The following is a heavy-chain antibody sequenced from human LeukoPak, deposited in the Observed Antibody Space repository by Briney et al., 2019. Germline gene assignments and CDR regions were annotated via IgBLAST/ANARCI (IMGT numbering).Heavy chain of an antibody. CDR2: IYSGGST. CDR1: GFTVSSNY. J-gene: IGHJ5*02. Sequence: PGGSLRLSCAASGFTVSSNYMSWVRQAPGKGLEWVSVIYSGGSTYYADSVKGRFTISRDNSKNTLYLQMNSLRAEDTAVYYCAREMFPNWFDPWGQGTLVTVSS. D-gene: IGHD3-10*02. CDR3: AREMFPNWFDP. V-gene: IGHV3-66*02.